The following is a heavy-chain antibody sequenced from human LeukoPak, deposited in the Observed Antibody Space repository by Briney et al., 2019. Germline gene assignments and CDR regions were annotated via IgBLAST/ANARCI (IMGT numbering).Heavy chain of an antibody. J-gene: IGHJ4*02. D-gene: IGHD1-1*01. CDR3: ARDAGTAFDY. CDR1: GFTFSSYS. CDR2: ISSSSSYI. V-gene: IGHV3-21*01. Sequence: GSLRLSCAASGFTFSSYSMNWVRQAPGKGLEWVSSISSSSSYIYYADSVKGRFTISRDNAKNTLYLQMNSLRAEDTAVYYCARDAGTAFDYWGQGTLVTVSS.